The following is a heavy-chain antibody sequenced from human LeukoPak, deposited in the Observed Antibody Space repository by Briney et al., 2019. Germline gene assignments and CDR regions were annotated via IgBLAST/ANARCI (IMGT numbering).Heavy chain of an antibody. CDR3: AREKNGPWDAFDI. V-gene: IGHV3-7*01. CDR1: GLTFSSYW. CDR2: IKQDGSEK. J-gene: IGHJ3*02. D-gene: IGHD2-8*01. Sequence: GGTLRLSCAASGLTFSSYWMSWVRQAPGKGLEWVANIKQDGSEKYYVDSVKGRFTISRDNAKNSLYLQMNSLRAEDTAVYYCAREKNGPWDAFDIWGQGTMVTVSS.